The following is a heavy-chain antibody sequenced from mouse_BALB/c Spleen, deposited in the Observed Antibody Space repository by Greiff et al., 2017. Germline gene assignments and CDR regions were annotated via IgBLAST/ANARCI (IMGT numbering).Heavy chain of an antibody. CDR2: IRNKANGYTT. J-gene: IGHJ3*01. V-gene: IGHV7-3*02. CDR1: GFTFTDYY. D-gene: IGHD1-1*01. Sequence: EVHLVESGGGLVQPGGSLRLSCATSGFTFTDYYMSWVRQPPGKALEWLGFIRNKANGYTTEYSASVKGRFIISRDNSQSILYLQMNTLRAEDSATYYCARDRTTVVPFAYWGQGTLVTVSA. CDR3: ARDRTTVVPFAY.